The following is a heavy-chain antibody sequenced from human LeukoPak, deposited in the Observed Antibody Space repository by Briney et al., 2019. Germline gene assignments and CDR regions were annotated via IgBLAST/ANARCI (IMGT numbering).Heavy chain of an antibody. V-gene: IGHV1-69*05. J-gene: IGHJ5*02. CDR1: GGTFSSYA. CDR3: ARDLSYNWNRYNWFDP. CDR2: IIPIFGTA. D-gene: IGHD1/OR15-1a*01. Sequence: SVKVSCKASGGTFSSYAISWVRQAPGQGLEWMGGIIPIFGTANYAQKFQGRVTITTDESTSTAYMELSSLRSEDTAVYYCARDLSYNWNRYNWFDPWGQGTLVTVSS.